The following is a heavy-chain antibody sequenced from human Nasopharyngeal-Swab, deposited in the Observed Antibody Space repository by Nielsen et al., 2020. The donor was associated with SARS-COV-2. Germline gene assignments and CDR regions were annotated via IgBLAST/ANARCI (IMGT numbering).Heavy chain of an antibody. CDR1: GFTFSSYG. J-gene: IGHJ4*02. V-gene: IGHV3-23*01. Sequence: GGSLRLSCAASGFTFSSYGMRWVRQAPGKGLEWVSAISGGTGGTFYADSVKGRFTISRDNSKNTLFLQMNSLRAEDTAVYYCAKDYIRRGSNWGQGTLVTVSS. CDR2: ISGGTGGT. D-gene: IGHD2-15*01. CDR3: AKDYIRRGSN.